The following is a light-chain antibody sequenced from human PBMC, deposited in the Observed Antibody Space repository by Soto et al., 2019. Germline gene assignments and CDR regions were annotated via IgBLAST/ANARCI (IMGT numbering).Light chain of an antibody. CDR2: AVS. Sequence: DIQMTQSPSSVSASVGDRVTITCRASQGINNWLAWYQQKPGKAPELLIYAVSYLQSGVPSRFSGSGSGTYFTLTISSLQPEDFATYFCKQSSAFPLTFGGGTKVEIK. V-gene: IGKV1-12*01. CDR1: QGINNW. CDR3: KQSSAFPLT. J-gene: IGKJ4*01.